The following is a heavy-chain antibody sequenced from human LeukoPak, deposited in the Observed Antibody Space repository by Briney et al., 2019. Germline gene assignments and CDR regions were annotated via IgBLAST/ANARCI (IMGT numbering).Heavy chain of an antibody. Sequence: PSETLSLTCTVSGGSISSYYWSWIRQPPGKGLEWIGYIYYSGSTNYNPSLKSRVTISVDTSKNQFSLKVSSVTAADTAVYYCARELVVTGVNWFDPWGQGTLVTVSS. D-gene: IGHD3-22*01. CDR2: IYYSGST. CDR1: GGSISSYY. V-gene: IGHV4-59*01. CDR3: ARELVVTGVNWFDP. J-gene: IGHJ5*02.